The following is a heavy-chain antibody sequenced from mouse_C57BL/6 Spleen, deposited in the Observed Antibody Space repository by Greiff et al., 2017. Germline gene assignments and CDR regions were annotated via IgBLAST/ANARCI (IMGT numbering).Heavy chain of an antibody. V-gene: IGHV1-81*01. CDR3: ARSPKDYAMDY. CDR1: GYTFTSYG. CDR2: IYPRSGNT. Sequence: QVQLQQSGAELARPGASVKLSCKASGYTFTSYGISWVKQRTGQGLEWIGEIYPRSGNTYYNEKFKGKATLTADKSSSTAYMELRSLTSEDAAVYFCARSPKDYAMDYWGQGTSVTVSS. J-gene: IGHJ4*01.